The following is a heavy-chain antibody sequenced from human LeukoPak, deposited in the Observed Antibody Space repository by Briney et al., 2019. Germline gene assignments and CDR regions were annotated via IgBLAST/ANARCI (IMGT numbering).Heavy chain of an antibody. J-gene: IGHJ3*02. Sequence: SGPTLVNPTQTLTLTCSFSGFSLTTAGVGVGWIRQPPGKALEWLAFIFWDDDKRYGPSFKNRLTITKDTSKNQVVLTMTNMDPVDAGTFYCAHSGELGARAFDMWGQGIMVTVSS. CDR1: GFSLTTAGVG. CDR2: IFWDDDK. CDR3: AHSGELGARAFDM. D-gene: IGHD4/OR15-4a*01. V-gene: IGHV2-5*05.